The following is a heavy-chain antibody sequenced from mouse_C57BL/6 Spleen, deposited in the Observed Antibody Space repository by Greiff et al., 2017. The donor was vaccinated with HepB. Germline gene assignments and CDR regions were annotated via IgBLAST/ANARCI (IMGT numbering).Heavy chain of an antibody. D-gene: IGHD1-1*01. CDR3: ASPVYYGSSLWYFDV. CDR1: GYTFTSYW. Sequence: QVQLKESGAELVKPGASVKLSCKASGYTFTSYWMQWVKQRPGQGLEWIGEIDPSDSYTNYNQKFKGKATLTVDTSSSTAYMQLSSLTSEDSAVYYCASPVYYGSSLWYFDVWGTGTTVTVSS. V-gene: IGHV1-50*01. CDR2: IDPSDSYT. J-gene: IGHJ1*03.